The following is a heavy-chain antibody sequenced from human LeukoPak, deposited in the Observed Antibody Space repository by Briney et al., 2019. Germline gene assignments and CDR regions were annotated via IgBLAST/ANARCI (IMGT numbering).Heavy chain of an antibody. CDR1: GLNFRTSW. CDR2: IRYDGTVK. D-gene: IGHD6-13*01. Sequence: GGSLRLSCTASGLNFRTSWMSWVRQSPGKGLEFLANIRYDGTVKSYMDSVKGRFTISRDNPKNSLYLQMDSLRADDTAVYYWAREPDSSSFDYWGQGVLVTGSS. CDR3: AREPDSSSFDY. J-gene: IGHJ4*02. V-gene: IGHV3-7*01.